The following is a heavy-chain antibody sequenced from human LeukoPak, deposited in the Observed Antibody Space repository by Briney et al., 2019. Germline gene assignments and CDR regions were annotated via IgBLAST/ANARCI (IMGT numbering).Heavy chain of an antibody. CDR2: TNYRSKWNN. J-gene: IGHJ4*02. Sequence: SQTLSLTCAISGDSVSTNGIAWIWIRQSPSRGLEWLGRTNYRSKWNNDYAVSVKSRITINPDTSKNQFSLQLNSVTPEDTAVYYCARASLQSVYLDCWGQGTLVTVSS. CDR3: ARASLQSVYLDC. V-gene: IGHV6-1*01. CDR1: GDSVSTNGIA.